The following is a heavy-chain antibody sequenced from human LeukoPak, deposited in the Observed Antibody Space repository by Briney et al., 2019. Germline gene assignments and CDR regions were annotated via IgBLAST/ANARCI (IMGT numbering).Heavy chain of an antibody. D-gene: IGHD4-11*01. Sequence: GASVKSSYKASGYTIPRYGLSGVRDAPGQGLEWMGCISAYYGNTYYAQKLQVRVSMSTDTSTSTAYMEWRTLTSDDTTVQYGARDYGNHNWFDPGAQASLVTVSS. CDR3: ARDYGNHNWFDP. CDR2: ISAYYGNT. CDR1: GYTIPRYG. V-gene: IGHV1-18*01. J-gene: IGHJ5*02.